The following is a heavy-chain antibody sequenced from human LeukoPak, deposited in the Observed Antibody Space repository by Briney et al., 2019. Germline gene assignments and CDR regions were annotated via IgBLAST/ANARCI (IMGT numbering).Heavy chain of an antibody. J-gene: IGHJ6*03. D-gene: IGHD1-1*01. V-gene: IGHV4-59*01. CDR1: DDSITMYY. Sequence: PSQTLSLTCTVSDDSITMYYWTWIRQPPGKGLEWIGYVDHTGSTNFNPSLNGRVSISRDTTKNLFSLRLRSVTAADTAVYFCARGRVSSSTWYSTYYYYFYMDVWGKGTTVTVSS. CDR3: ARGRVSSSTWYSTYYYYFYMDV. CDR2: VDHTGST.